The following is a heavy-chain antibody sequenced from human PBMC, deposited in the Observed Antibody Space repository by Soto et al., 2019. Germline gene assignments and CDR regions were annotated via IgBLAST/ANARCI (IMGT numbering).Heavy chain of an antibody. Sequence: WQTLSHTCAISGDSVSSNNAAWKWIRQSPSRGLEWLGRAYYRSQWYYDSAASGQSRIIVNPDTYKNQFSLQLNSVTPEDTAVYYCTKQKGDSRTYNGMDVWGQGTTVTVSS. J-gene: IGHJ6*02. CDR1: GDSVSSNNAA. CDR2: AYYRSQWYY. CDR3: TKQKGDSRTYNGMDV. D-gene: IGHD2-21*02. V-gene: IGHV6-1*01.